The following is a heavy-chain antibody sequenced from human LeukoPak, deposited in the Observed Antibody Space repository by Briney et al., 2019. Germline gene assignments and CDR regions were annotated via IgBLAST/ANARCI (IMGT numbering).Heavy chain of an antibody. D-gene: IGHD4/OR15-4a*01. J-gene: IGHJ4*02. CDR2: IYSGTT. CDR1: GFTFINAW. CDR3: ARRAGAYSHPYDY. Sequence: GGSLRLSCAASGFTFINAWMAWVRQAPGKGLEWVSFIYSGTTHYSDSVKGRFTISRDNSKNTLYLQMNSLRAEDTAVYYCARRAGAYSHPYDYWGQGTLVTVSS. V-gene: IGHV3-53*01.